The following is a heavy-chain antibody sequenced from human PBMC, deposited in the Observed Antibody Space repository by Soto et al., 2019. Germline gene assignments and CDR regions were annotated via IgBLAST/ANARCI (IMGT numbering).Heavy chain of an antibody. Sequence: SETLSLTGTVSGGSFTSGDYYWSWIRQPPGKGLEWIGYIYNSGSAYYNPSLKSRVTISVDTSKNQFSLKLNSITAADTPVYYCARAGGIQVRSEIDYWGQGILVTVSS. D-gene: IGHD3-16*01. CDR2: IYNSGSA. J-gene: IGHJ4*02. V-gene: IGHV4-30-4*01. CDR1: GGSFTSGDYY. CDR3: ARAGGIQVRSEIDY.